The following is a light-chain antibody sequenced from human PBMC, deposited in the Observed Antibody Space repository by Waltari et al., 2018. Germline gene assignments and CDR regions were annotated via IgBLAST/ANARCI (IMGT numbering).Light chain of an antibody. CDR3: QQYGISPLT. V-gene: IGKV3-20*01. Sequence: EIVLTQSPGTLSLSPGERATLSCRASQSVSSSYLAWYQQKPGQAPRLLIFGASSRVTGTPDRFSGSASGTDFTLTISRLEPEDFAVYYCQQYGISPLTFGGGTKVEIK. CDR2: GAS. J-gene: IGKJ4*01. CDR1: QSVSSSY.